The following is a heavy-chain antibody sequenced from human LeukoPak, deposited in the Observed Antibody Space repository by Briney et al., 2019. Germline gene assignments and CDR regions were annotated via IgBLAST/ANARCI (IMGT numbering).Heavy chain of an antibody. V-gene: IGHV4-30-4*01. J-gene: IGHJ4*02. CDR1: GGSINSGDYY. Sequence: SSETLSLTCTVSGGSINSGDYYWSWIRQPPGKGLEWIGYIYHSGSTYYNLSLRSRVTISVDMSKNQVSLKLSSVTAADTAVYYCARGDYYYDSSGYGTFDYWGQGTLVTVSS. CDR3: ARGDYYYDSSGYGTFDY. D-gene: IGHD3-22*01. CDR2: IYHSGST.